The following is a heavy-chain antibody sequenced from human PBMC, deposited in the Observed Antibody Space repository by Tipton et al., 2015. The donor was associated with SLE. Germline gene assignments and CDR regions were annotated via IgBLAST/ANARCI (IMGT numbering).Heavy chain of an antibody. V-gene: IGHV3-9*01. D-gene: IGHD3-22*01. Sequence: RSLRLSCAASGFTFDDYAMHWVRQAPGKGLEWVSGINWNSGTIVYADSVEGRFTISRDNAESSLYLQMTSLRAEDTAVYYCARGDYYDSSDYVDAFDVWGQGTLVTVSS. J-gene: IGHJ3*01. CDR1: GFTFDDYA. CDR3: ARGDYYDSSDYVDAFDV. CDR2: INWNSGTI.